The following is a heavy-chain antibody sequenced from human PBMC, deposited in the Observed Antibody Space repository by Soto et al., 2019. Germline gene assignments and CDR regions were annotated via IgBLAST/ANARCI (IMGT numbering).Heavy chain of an antibody. Sequence: QVQLVQSGPEVKKPGASVKVSCKASGYTFTSSGISWVRQAPGQGLEWMGWISTYNGDTYYTQNLQGRVTMTTDTSPSTAYMELRSLRSDDTAVYYCASGYISGWYFSATDYWGQGTLVTVSS. CDR3: ASGYISGWYFSATDY. J-gene: IGHJ4*02. CDR2: ISTYNGDT. V-gene: IGHV1-18*01. D-gene: IGHD6-19*01. CDR1: GYTFTSSG.